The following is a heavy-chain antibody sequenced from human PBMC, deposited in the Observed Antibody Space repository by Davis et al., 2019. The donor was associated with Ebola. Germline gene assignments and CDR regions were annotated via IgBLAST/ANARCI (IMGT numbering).Heavy chain of an antibody. D-gene: IGHD3-10*01. J-gene: IGHJ4*02. CDR3: ARAPSGAGPFDH. Sequence: SETLSLTCTVSGGSISSYYWSWIRQPPGKGLEWIGFSHYSGSTKSNPSLKSRATISLDTSKKQFSLNLNSVTAADTAVYYCARAPSGAGPFDHWGQGALVTVSS. CDR1: GGSISSYY. V-gene: IGHV4-59*01. CDR2: SHYSGST.